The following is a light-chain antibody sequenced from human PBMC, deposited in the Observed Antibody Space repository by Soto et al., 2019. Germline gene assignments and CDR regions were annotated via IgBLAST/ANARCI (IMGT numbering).Light chain of an antibody. J-gene: IGKJ4*01. CDR1: QGISSY. CDR3: QQVNVYPST. Sequence: DIQMTQSPSSLSASVGDRVSITCRASQGISSYLGWYQQKPGKAPNLLIYDASTLHSGVPSRFSGGGSGTDFTLTISSLQPEDFATYYCQQVNVYPSTFGGGTKVDIK. CDR2: DAS. V-gene: IGKV1-9*01.